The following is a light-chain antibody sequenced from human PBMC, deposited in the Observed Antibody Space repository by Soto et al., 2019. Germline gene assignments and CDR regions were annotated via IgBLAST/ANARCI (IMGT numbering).Light chain of an antibody. J-gene: IGKJ2*01. CDR3: QQYGNSPMYT. CDR2: GIS. Sequence: EIVLTQSPGTLPLSPGERATLPCRSSQTVNNNYFAWYQQKPGQAPRLPIYGISSRATVIPDRFSGSGSGTDFTLTISRLEPEDFAMYYCQQYGNSPMYTFGQGTKLEI. CDR1: QTVNNNY. V-gene: IGKV3-20*01.